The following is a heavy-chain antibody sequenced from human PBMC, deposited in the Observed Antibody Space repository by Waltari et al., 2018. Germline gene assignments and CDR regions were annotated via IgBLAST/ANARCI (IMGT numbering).Heavy chain of an antibody. D-gene: IGHD6-6*01. CDR3: ARGDRSSGY. CDR2: IYHSGST. Sequence: QVQLQESGPGLVKPSETLSLTCTVSGYSISSGYYWGWIRQPPGKGLEWIGSIYHSGSTYNNPSLKSRVTISVDTSKNQFSLKLSSVTAADTAVYYCARGDRSSGYWGQGTLVTVSS. J-gene: IGHJ4*02. CDR1: GYSISSGYY. V-gene: IGHV4-38-2*02.